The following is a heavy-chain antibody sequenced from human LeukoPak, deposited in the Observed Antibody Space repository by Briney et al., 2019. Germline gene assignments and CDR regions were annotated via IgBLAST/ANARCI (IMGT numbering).Heavy chain of an antibody. D-gene: IGHD5-18*01. Sequence: SETLSLTCAVYGGSFSGYYWSWIRQPPGKGLEWIGSIYYSGSTYYNPSLKSRVTISVDTSKNQFSLKLSSVTAADTAVYYCARVKVDTAMAVDYWGQGTLVTVSS. CDR3: ARVKVDTAMAVDY. CDR2: IYYSGST. CDR1: GGSFSGYY. J-gene: IGHJ4*02. V-gene: IGHV4-34*01.